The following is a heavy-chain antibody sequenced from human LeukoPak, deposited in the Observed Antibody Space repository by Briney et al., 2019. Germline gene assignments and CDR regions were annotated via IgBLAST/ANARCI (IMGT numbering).Heavy chain of an antibody. D-gene: IGHD3-22*01. J-gene: IGHJ3*02. V-gene: IGHV3-30-3*01. CDR3: ARDLSLYYYDSSGPLDI. CDR2: ISYDGSNK. CDR1: GFTFSSYA. Sequence: PGRSLRLSCAASGFTFSSYAMHWVRQAPGKGLEWVAVISYDGSNKYYADSVKGRFTISRDNSKNTLYLQMNSLRAEETAVYYCARDLSLYYYDSSGPLDIWGQGTMVTVSS.